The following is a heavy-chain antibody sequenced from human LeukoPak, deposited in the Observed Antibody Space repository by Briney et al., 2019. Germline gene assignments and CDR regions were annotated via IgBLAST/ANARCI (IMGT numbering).Heavy chain of an antibody. CDR3: ARTALKNWNSVGDP. CDR1: GYTFTSYG. V-gene: IGHV1-18*01. J-gene: IGHJ5*02. CDR2: ISAYNGNT. D-gene: IGHD1-7*01. Sequence: GASVKVSCKASGYTFTSYGISWVRQAPGQGLEWMGWISAYNGNTNYAQKLQGRVTMTTDTSTSTAYMELRGLRSGDTAVYYCARTALKNWNSVGDPWGQGTLVTVSS.